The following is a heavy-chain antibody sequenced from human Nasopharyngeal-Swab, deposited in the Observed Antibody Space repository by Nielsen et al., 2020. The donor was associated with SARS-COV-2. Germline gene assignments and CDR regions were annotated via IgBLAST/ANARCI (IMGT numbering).Heavy chain of an antibody. J-gene: IGHJ6*01. CDR1: GFTFNDYD. CDR2: VGTAGDT. Sequence: GESLKISCAPSGFTFNDYDIYWVRQTAGAGLEWVSSVGTAGDTHYQDSVQGRFTISRENAKNPVFLQMDSLRVGDTGIYFCARVLSRTSPYGMDVWGRGTQVTVSS. V-gene: IGHV3-13*01. CDR3: ARVLSRTSPYGMDV. D-gene: IGHD2-2*01.